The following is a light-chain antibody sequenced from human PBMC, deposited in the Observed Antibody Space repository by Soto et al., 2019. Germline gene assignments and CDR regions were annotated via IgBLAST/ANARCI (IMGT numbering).Light chain of an antibody. J-gene: IGLJ1*01. CDR2: EGS. CDR3: CSYAGRSTFYV. CDR1: SSDVGSYNL. V-gene: IGLV2-23*01. Sequence: LTQPASVSGSPGQSITISCTGTSSDVGSYNLVSWYQQHPGKAPKLMIYEGSKRPSGVSNRFSGSKSGNTASLTISGLQAEDEADYYCCSYAGRSTFYVFGTGTKVTVL.